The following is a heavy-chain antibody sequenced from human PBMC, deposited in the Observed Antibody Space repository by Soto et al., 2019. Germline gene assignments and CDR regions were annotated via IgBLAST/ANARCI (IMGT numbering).Heavy chain of an antibody. D-gene: IGHD2-15*01. CDR1: GGSISSYY. Sequence: SETLSLTCTVSGGSISSYYWSWIRQPPGKGLEWIGYIYYSGSTNYNPSLKSRVTISVDTSKNQFSLKLSSVTAADTAVYYCARGCSGGSCYWGYYYYGMDVRGQGTTVTVSS. V-gene: IGHV4-59*01. CDR2: IYYSGST. J-gene: IGHJ6*02. CDR3: ARGCSGGSCYWGYYYYGMDV.